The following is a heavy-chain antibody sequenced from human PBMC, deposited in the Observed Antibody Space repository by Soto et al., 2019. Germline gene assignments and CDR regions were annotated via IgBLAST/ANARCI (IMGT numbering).Heavy chain of an antibody. Sequence: QVQLVESGGGVVQPGKSLRLSCAASGFTFSTYGMHWVRQAPGKGLEWVADISYDGNNKHYADSVKGRFTISRDNTTNKLYLEMHSLRAEDTAVYYCAQAHNWNYVFAFDIWGQGTVVIVSS. CDR2: ISYDGNNK. V-gene: IGHV3-30*03. J-gene: IGHJ3*02. CDR1: GFTFSTYG. D-gene: IGHD1-7*01. CDR3: AQAHNWNYVFAFDI.